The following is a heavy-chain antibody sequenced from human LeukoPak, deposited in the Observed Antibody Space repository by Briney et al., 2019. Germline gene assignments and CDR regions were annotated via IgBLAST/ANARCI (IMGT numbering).Heavy chain of an antibody. CDR1: GFTFSSYG. Sequence: GRSLRLSCAASGFTFSSYGTHWVRQAPGKGLEWVAVISYDGSNKYYADSVKGRFTISRDNSKNTLYLQMNSLRAEDMAVYYCAKDEGRGYSYGGYYYYYGMDVWGQGTTVTVSS. CDR3: AKDEGRGYSYGGYYYYYGMDV. CDR2: ISYDGSNK. J-gene: IGHJ6*02. D-gene: IGHD5-18*01. V-gene: IGHV3-30*18.